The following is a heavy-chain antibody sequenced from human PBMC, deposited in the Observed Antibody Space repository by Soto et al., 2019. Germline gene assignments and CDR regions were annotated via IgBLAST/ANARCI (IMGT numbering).Heavy chain of an antibody. Sequence: QVQLQQWGAGLLKPSETLSLTCAVYGGSFSGYYWSWIRQPPGKGLEWIGEINHSGSTNYNPSLKSRVTIAEDTSKNQFSLKLSSVTAADTAVYYCARGWGVVVPAAVFDYWGQGTLVTVSS. D-gene: IGHD2-2*01. CDR2: INHSGST. CDR3: ARGWGVVVPAAVFDY. J-gene: IGHJ4*02. CDR1: GGSFSGYY. V-gene: IGHV4-34*01.